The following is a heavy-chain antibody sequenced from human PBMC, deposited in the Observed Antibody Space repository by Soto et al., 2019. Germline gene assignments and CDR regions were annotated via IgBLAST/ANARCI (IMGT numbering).Heavy chain of an antibody. CDR1: GGSVSSGSYY. J-gene: IGHJ4*02. Sequence: PSETLSLTCTVSGGSVSSGSYYWSWIRQPPGKGLEWIGYIYYSGSTNYNPSLKSRVTISVDTSKNQFSLKLNSVTAADTAVYNCASYSSGWYDVSYWGQGTLVTVSS. D-gene: IGHD6-19*01. CDR2: IYYSGST. V-gene: IGHV4-61*01. CDR3: ASYSSGWYDVSY.